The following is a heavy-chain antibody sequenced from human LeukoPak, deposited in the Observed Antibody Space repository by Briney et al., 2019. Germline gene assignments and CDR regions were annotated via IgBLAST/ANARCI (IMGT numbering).Heavy chain of an antibody. CDR2: IHHSGST. CDR3: ARVITAAGQLLWFDP. Sequence: PSETLSLTCAVSGESISSSNWWTWVRQPPGKGLEWIGEIHHSGSTNYNPSLKSRIAISVDKSKNHFSLNLNSVTAADTAVYYCARVITAAGQLLWFDPWGLGTLVTVSS. D-gene: IGHD6-13*01. V-gene: IGHV4-4*02. J-gene: IGHJ5*02. CDR1: GESISSSNW.